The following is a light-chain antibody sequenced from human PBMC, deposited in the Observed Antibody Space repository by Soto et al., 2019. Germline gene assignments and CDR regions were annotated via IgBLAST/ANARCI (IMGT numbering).Light chain of an antibody. CDR1: QSITSW. Sequence: IQLTQSPSTLSSSVGDRVTITCRASQSITSWLAWYQQKPGKAPKLRIYKASSLKSGVPSRLSGSGSGTEFTLTISSLQPDDFATYYCQQYNSYSTFGQGTKVDIK. CDR2: KAS. CDR3: QQYNSYST. J-gene: IGKJ1*01. V-gene: IGKV1-5*03.